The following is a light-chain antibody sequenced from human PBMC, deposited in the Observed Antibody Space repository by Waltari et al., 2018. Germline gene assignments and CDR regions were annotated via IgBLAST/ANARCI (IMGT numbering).Light chain of an antibody. CDR2: DAS. V-gene: IGKV1-33*01. CDR3: QQSDNLPPYT. Sequence: DIQMTQSPSSLSASVGDRVTITCQASQDIRNNLNWYQQKPGKAPNLLIYDASTLKTGVPSRFSGSRSGTYCTFTISSLQPEDIATYYCQQSDNLPPYTFGQGTKLEIK. CDR1: QDIRNN. J-gene: IGKJ2*01.